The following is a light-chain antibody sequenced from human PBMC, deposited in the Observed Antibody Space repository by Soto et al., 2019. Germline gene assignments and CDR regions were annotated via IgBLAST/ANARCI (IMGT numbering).Light chain of an antibody. CDR3: QQYNNWPPVT. J-gene: IGKJ1*01. V-gene: IGKV3-20*01. CDR2: AAS. Sequence: EIVLTQSPGTLSLSPGERATLSCRASQSVSSYYLAWYQQKPGQAPRLLIYAASSRATGIPDRFSGGGSGTDFTLTISRLEPEDFAVYYCQQYNNWPPVTFGQGTKGDLK. CDR1: QSVSSYY.